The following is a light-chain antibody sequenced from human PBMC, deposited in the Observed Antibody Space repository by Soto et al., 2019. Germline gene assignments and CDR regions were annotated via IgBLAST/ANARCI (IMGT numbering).Light chain of an antibody. J-gene: IGLJ2*01. CDR2: GNS. CDR3: QSYDSSLSGSVV. V-gene: IGLV1-40*01. CDR1: SSNIGAGYD. Sequence: QLVLTQPPSVSVAPGQRVTISCTGSSSNIGAGYDVHWYQQLPGTAPKLLIYGNSNRPSGVPDRFSGSESGTSASLAITGLQAEDEADYYCQSYDSSLSGSVVFGGGTKLTVL.